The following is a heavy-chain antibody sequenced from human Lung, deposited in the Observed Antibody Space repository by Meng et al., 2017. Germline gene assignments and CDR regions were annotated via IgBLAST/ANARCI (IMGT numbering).Heavy chain of an antibody. V-gene: IGHV4-34*01. Sequence: GSLRLSCAVYGGSFRGYYWSWIRQLPGKGLEWIGEINHSGSTNYNPSLKSRVTISVDTSKNQFSLKLSSVTAADTSVYYCARGGAAMALFGFDYWGQGTLVTVSS. J-gene: IGHJ4*02. CDR2: INHSGST. CDR1: GGSFRGYY. D-gene: IGHD5-18*01. CDR3: ARGGAAMALFGFDY.